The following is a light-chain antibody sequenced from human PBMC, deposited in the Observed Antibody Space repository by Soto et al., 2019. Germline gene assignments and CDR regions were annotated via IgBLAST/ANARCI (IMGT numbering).Light chain of an antibody. CDR1: QNIDNL. V-gene: IGKV1-39*01. Sequence: DIQMTQSPSSLSASVGDRVTLTCRASQNIDNLLTWYHHKPGKAPKLLISGTSTLESGVPPGFSGSGSGTVFTLTISSLQAEHVGIYYCQQSFNSPTFGQGTKLEIK. CDR3: QQSFNSPT. J-gene: IGKJ2*01. CDR2: GTS.